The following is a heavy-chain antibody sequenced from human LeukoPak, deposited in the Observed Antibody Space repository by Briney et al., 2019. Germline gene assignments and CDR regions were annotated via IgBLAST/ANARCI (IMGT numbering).Heavy chain of an antibody. CDR2: MNPNSGNT. D-gene: IGHD2-2*01. Sequence: ASVKVSCKASGYSFTTYDINWVQQATGQGLEWMGWMNPNSGNTGYAQKFQGRVTMTRNTSISTAYMELSSLRSEDTAVYYCARAFRRVVVPAAKGYYYYYGMDVWGQGTTVTVSS. V-gene: IGHV1-8*01. J-gene: IGHJ6*02. CDR1: GYSFTTYD. CDR3: ARAFRRVVVPAAKGYYYYYGMDV.